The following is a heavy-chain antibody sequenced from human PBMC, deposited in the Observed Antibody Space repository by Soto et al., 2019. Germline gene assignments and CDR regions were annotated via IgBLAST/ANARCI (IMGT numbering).Heavy chain of an antibody. CDR3: ARKYSSSWYYYYGMDV. V-gene: IGHV1-18*04. CDR2: ISAYNGNT. D-gene: IGHD6-13*01. J-gene: IGHJ6*02. CDR1: GYTFTSYG. Sequence: SVKVSCKASGYTFTSYGISWVRQAPGQGLEWMGWISAYNGNTNYAQKLQGRVTMTTDTSTSTAYMELRSLRSDGTAVYYCARKYSSSWYYYYGMDVWGQGTTVTVSS.